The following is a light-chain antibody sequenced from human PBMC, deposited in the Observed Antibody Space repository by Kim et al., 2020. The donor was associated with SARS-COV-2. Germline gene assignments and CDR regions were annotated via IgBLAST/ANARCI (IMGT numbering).Light chain of an antibody. Sequence: LAPGDRATLSCRASQSVSTSLAWYQQKPGQAPRLLIYDASNRATGIPDRFSGSGSGTDFTLTISRLEPEDFAVYYCQQYGSSPRTFGQGTKVDIK. V-gene: IGKV3-20*01. CDR3: QQYGSSPRT. CDR1: QSVSTS. CDR2: DAS. J-gene: IGKJ1*01.